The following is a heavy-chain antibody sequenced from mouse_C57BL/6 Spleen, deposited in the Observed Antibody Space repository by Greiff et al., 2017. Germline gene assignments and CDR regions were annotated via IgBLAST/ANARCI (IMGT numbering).Heavy chain of an antibody. CDR3: ARDPYYETYAMDY. CDR2: LSDGGSYT. Sequence: EVKLVESGGGLVKPGGSLKLSCAASGFTFSSYAMSWVRQTPEKRLEWVATLSDGGSYTYYPDNVKGRFTISRDNAKNNLYLQMSHLKSEDTAMYCWARDPYYETYAMDYWGQGTSVTVSS. V-gene: IGHV5-4*03. CDR1: GFTFSSYA. J-gene: IGHJ4*01. D-gene: IGHD2-10*01.